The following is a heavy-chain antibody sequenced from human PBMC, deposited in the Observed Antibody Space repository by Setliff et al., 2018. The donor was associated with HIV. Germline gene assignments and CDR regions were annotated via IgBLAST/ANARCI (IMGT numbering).Heavy chain of an antibody. CDR1: GGSISNYY. CDR3: AREECTSWPRVHY. D-gene: IGHD6-13*01. CDR2: ISYTGST. V-gene: IGHV4-59*12. J-gene: IGHJ4*02. Sequence: SETLSLTCTVSGGSISNYYWSWLRQPPGKGLEWIGYISYTGSTDYNPSLKSRVTISVDTSKNQFSLELTSLIAADTAVYYCAREECTSWPRVHYWGQGALVTVSS.